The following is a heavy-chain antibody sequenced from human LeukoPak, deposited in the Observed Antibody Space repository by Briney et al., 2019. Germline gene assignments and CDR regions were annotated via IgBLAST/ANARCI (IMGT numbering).Heavy chain of an antibody. CDR2: INHSGGT. J-gene: IGHJ5*02. CDR3: ARGPLKYYYDSSGYNNWFDP. Sequence: SETLSLTCAVYGGSFSGYYWSWIRQPPGKGLEWIGEINHSGGTNYNPSLKSRVTISVDTSKNQFSLKLSSVTAADTAVYYCARGPLKYYYDSSGYNNWFDPWGQGTLVTVSS. V-gene: IGHV4-34*01. CDR1: GGSFSGYY. D-gene: IGHD3-22*01.